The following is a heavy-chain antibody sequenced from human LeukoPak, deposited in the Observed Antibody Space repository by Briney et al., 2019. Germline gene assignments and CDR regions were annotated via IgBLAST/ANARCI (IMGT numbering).Heavy chain of an antibody. J-gene: IGHJ3*02. CDR1: GGSISSYY. Sequence: TSETLSLTCTVSGGSISSYYWSWIRQPAGKGLEWIGEINHSGSTNYNPSLKSRVTISVDTSKNQFSLKLSSVTAADTAVYYCARWRYYYDSSGYNPESDAFDIWGQGTMVTVSS. CDR3: ARWRYYYDSSGYNPESDAFDI. D-gene: IGHD3-22*01. V-gene: IGHV4-34*01. CDR2: INHSGST.